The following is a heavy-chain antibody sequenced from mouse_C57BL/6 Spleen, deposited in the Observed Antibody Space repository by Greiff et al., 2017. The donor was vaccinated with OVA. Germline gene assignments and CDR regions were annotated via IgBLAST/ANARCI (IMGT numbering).Heavy chain of an antibody. CDR1: GYTFTSYW. V-gene: IGHV1-64*01. J-gene: IGHJ2*01. Sequence: VQLQQPGAELVKPGASVKLSCKASGYTFTSYWMHWVKQRPGHGLEWIGMIHPNSGSTNYNEKFKSKATLTVDKSSSTAYMQLSSLTSEDSAVYYSAREAYDGYYGYWGQGTTLTVSS. CDR3: AREAYDGYYGY. CDR2: IHPNSGST. D-gene: IGHD2-3*01.